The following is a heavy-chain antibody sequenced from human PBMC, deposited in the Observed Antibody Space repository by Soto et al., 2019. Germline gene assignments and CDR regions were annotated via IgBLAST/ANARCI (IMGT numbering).Heavy chain of an antibody. D-gene: IGHD4-17*01. CDR2: ISYDGSEK. CDR1: GVTFSSYG. Sequence: PGGSLRVSCAASGVTFSSYGMHWGRQAPGKGLEWVAVISYDGSEKYYSDSVKGRFTISRDNSKNTLYLQMESLGGEDTALYYCAKDLEDWDYRGNPWWFDPWGQGTLVTVSS. CDR3: AKDLEDWDYRGNPWWFDP. V-gene: IGHV3-30*18. J-gene: IGHJ5*02.